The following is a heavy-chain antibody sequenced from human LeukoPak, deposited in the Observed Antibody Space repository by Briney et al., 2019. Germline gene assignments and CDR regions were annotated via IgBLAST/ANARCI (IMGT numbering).Heavy chain of an antibody. Sequence: ASVKVSCKASGYTFTSYDINWVRQATGQGLEWMGWMNPNSGNTGYAQKFQGRVTTTRDTASDTAYMELRDLRSEDTAVYYCARGTQTCSSASCYEYWGQGTLVTVSS. CDR3: ARGTQTCSSASCYEY. D-gene: IGHD2-2*01. J-gene: IGHJ4*02. V-gene: IGHV1-8*01. CDR2: MNPNSGNT. CDR1: GYTFTSYD.